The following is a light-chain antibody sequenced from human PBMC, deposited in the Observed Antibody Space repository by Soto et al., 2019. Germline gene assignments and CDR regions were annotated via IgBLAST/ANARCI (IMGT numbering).Light chain of an antibody. V-gene: IGLV1-40*01. J-gene: IGLJ1*01. CDR1: SSNIGAGYD. CDR2: DNN. Sequence: QPVLTQPPSVSGAPGQRVTISCTGSSSNIGAGYDVHWYQQLPGTAPKLLIYDNNNRPSGVPDRFSGSKPGTSASLAITGLQAEDEADYYCQSYDRSLGGWVFGTGTKLTVL. CDR3: QSYDRSLGGWV.